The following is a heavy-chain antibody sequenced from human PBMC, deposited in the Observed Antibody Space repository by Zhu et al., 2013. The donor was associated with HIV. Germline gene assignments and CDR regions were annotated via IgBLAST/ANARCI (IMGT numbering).Heavy chain of an antibody. D-gene: IGHD5-18*01. J-gene: IGHJ4*02. Sequence: QVQLVQSGAEVKKPGSSVKVSCKASGGMFSTYAISWVRQAPGQGLEWMGGIIPIFNTGHYAQKFQGRVTITADESTSTAYMEVSSLRSEDTAVYFCARGRSAMDPLDYWGQGTLVTVSS. CDR1: GGMFSTYA. CDR2: IIPIFNTG. V-gene: IGHV1-69*01. CDR3: ARGRSAMDPLDY.